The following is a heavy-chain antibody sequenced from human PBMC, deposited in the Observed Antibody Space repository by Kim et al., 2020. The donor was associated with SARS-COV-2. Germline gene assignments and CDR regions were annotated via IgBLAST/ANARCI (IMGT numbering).Heavy chain of an antibody. V-gene: IGHV4-30-4*01. CDR3: ASIQSCTPNIDV. D-gene: IGHD1-1*01. CDR1: GDSVSSNDYY. J-gene: IGHJ6*03. CDR2: IYWRGET. Sequence: SETLSLTCSVSGDSVSSNDYYWTWVRQPPGKGLEWIGCIYWRGETSRNPALESRVFMAADTSNNPFSLNLSSVTTADTAVYFCASIQSCTPNIDVWGEGT.